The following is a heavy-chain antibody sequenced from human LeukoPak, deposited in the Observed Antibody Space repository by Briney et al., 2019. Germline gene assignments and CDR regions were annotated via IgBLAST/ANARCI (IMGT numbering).Heavy chain of an antibody. J-gene: IGHJ4*02. CDR1: GFTFSNYW. V-gene: IGHV3-7*01. Sequence: GGSLRLSCEASGFTFSNYWMSWVRQAPGKGLEWVANIKVDGGETHYVDSVKGRFTISRDNARSSLYLQMNSLRTDDTGVYYCARSTRQLWIDYWGQGTLVTVSS. D-gene: IGHD5-18*01. CDR2: IKVDGGET. CDR3: ARSTRQLWIDY.